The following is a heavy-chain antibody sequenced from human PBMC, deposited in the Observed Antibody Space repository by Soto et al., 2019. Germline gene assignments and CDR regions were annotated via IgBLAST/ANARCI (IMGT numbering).Heavy chain of an antibody. D-gene: IGHD3-16*01. Sequence: GGSLRLSCAASGFPFSGSAMHWVRQASGKGLEWVGRIRSKANSYATAYAASVKGRFTISRDDSKNTAYLQMNSLKTEDTAVYYCTRLLGEYVPWGQGTLVTVSS. V-gene: IGHV3-73*01. CDR1: GFPFSGSA. CDR3: TRLLGEYVP. J-gene: IGHJ5*02. CDR2: IRSKANSYAT.